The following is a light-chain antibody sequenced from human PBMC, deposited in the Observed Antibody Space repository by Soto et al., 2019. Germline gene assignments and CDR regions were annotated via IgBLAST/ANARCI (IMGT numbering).Light chain of an antibody. CDR2: AAS. CDR1: QSISSY. V-gene: IGKV1-39*01. CDR3: QQTYRTPYT. Sequence: DIQMTQSPSSLSASVEDRVTITCRASQSISSYVSWYQQKPGKAPKLLIYAASSLQSGVPSRFGGSGSGPGFTLTISSLQPEDFATYYCQQTYRTPYTFGQGTKLEIK. J-gene: IGKJ2*01.